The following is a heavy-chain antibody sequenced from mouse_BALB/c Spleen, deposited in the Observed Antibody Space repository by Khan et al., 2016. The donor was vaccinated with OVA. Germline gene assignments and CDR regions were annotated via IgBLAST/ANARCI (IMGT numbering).Heavy chain of an antibody. CDR2: IRGDGST. D-gene: IGHD2-12*01. CDR1: GFSLTGYG. CDR3: ARDYYIYDEWFAY. V-gene: IGHV2-6-7*01. Sequence: QVQLKESGPGLVAPSQSLSITCTVSGFSLTGYGVNWVSQPPGKGLEWLGMIRGDGSTDYNADLKSRLSISKDNSKSQVFLKMNSLQTDDTARYYCARDYYIYDEWFAYWGQGTLVTVSA. J-gene: IGHJ3*01.